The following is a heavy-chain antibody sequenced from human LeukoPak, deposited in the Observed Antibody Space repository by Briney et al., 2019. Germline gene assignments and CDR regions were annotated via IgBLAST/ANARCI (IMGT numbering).Heavy chain of an antibody. CDR2: ISGHNGNT. V-gene: IGHV1-18*01. J-gene: IGHJ6*02. CDR1: GYTFTSYG. Sequence: ASVKVSCKASGYTFTSYGLSWVRQAPGQGLEWMGWISGHNGNTNYAQNLQGRVTMTTDTSTSTAYMGLRSLRSDDTAVYYCARDRIIAPINTGSCYYGMDVWGQGTTVTVSS. D-gene: IGHD6-13*01. CDR3: ARDRIIAPINTGSCYYGMDV.